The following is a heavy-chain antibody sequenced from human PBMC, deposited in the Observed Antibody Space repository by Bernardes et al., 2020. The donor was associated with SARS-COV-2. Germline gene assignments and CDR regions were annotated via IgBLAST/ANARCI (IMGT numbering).Heavy chain of an antibody. CDR1: GFSVSAYW. CDR3: ARDFGGNSDY. J-gene: IGHJ4*02. V-gene: IGHV3-74*01. CDR2: INEDGRVI. D-gene: IGHD2-15*01. Sequence: GGSLRLSCAASGFSVSAYWMHWVRQAPGEGLAWVSRINEDGRVIDYADSVKGRFTISRDIADNTLYLQMNSLRVEDTAVYYCARDFGGNSDYWGQGTLVTVSS.